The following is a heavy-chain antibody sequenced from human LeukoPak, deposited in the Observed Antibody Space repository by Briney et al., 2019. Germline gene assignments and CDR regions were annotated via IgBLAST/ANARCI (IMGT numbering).Heavy chain of an antibody. Sequence: GGSLRLSCAASGFTFNSYTMNWVRQAPGKGLEWVSSISSSSSYIYYADSVKGRFTISRDNAKNSLYLQMNRLRAEDTAVYYCAREKQLERLAFGKEGSAFDYWGQGTLVTVSS. CDR3: AREKQLERLAFGKEGSAFDY. J-gene: IGHJ4*02. CDR2: ISSSSSYI. D-gene: IGHD1-1*01. V-gene: IGHV3-21*01. CDR1: GFTFNSYT.